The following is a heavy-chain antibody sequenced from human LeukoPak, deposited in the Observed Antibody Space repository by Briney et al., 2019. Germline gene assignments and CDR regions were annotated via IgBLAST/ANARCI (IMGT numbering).Heavy chain of an antibody. CDR1: GGSINRSSDY. Sequence: PPEILSLTCSVSGGSINRSSDYWGWIRQSPGEGLEWIGTIYYNGNTYYNPSLKSRVTISVDTSKNQFSLNLSSVTAADTAVYYCTRDRQLEWFYSWGQGTLVTVSS. D-gene: IGHD3-10*01. V-gene: IGHV4-39*07. CDR3: TRDRQLEWFYS. J-gene: IGHJ5*01. CDR2: IYYNGNT.